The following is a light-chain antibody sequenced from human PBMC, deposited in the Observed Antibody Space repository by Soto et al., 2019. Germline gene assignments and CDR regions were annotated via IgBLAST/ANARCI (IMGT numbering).Light chain of an antibody. Sequence: VLTQSPDTLSLSPGAIATLSCRASQSVSSSYLAWYQRKPGQAPRLLIYGASSRATGIPDRFSGSGSGTDFTLTISRLEPEDFAVYYCHQYVSSWTFGQGTKVDIK. V-gene: IGKV3-20*01. J-gene: IGKJ1*01. CDR2: GAS. CDR3: HQYVSSWT. CDR1: QSVSSSY.